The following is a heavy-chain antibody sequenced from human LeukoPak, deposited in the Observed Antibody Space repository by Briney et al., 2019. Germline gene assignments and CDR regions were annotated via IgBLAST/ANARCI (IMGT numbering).Heavy chain of an antibody. CDR3: ARKGTRGSYYYYMDV. J-gene: IGHJ6*03. D-gene: IGHD3-16*01. CDR2: IYTSGST. Sequence: SETLSLTCTVSGGSISSYYWSWIRQPPGKGLEWIGYIYTSGSTNYNPSLKSRVTISVDTSKNQSSLKLSSVTAADTAVYYCARKGTRGSYYYYMDVWGKGTTVTVSS. V-gene: IGHV4-4*09. CDR1: GGSISSYY.